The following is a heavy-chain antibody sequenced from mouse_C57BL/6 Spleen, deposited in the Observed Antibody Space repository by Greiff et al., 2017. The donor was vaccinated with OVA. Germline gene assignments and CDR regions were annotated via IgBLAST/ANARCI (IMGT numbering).Heavy chain of an antibody. Sequence: HLVESGPELVKPGASVKISCKASGYSFTDYNMNWVKQSNGKSLEWIGVINPNYGTTSYNQKFKGKATLTVDQSSSTAYMQLNSLTSEDSAVYYCAKLYDGYYANYYDYWGQGTTLTVSS. V-gene: IGHV1-39*01. CDR3: AKLYDGYYANYYDY. D-gene: IGHD2-3*01. J-gene: IGHJ2*01. CDR1: GYSFTDYN. CDR2: INPNYGTT.